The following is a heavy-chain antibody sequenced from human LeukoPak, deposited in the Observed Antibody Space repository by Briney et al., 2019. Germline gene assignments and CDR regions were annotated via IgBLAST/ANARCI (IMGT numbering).Heavy chain of an antibody. CDR3: ARLGGDILTGYYYSDY. D-gene: IGHD3-9*01. J-gene: IGHJ4*02. CDR1: GFTFSSYA. Sequence: GGSLRLSCAASGFTFSSYAMHWVRQAPGKGLAYVSAISSNGGSTYYANSVKGRFTISRDNSKNTLYLQMGSLRAEDMAVYYCARLGGDILTGYYYSDYWGQGTLVTVSS. V-gene: IGHV3-64*01. CDR2: ISSNGGST.